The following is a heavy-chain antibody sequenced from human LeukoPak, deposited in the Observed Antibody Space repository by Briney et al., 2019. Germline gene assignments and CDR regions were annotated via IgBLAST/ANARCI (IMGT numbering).Heavy chain of an antibody. D-gene: IGHD3-3*01. CDR2: IIPILGIP. CDR1: GYTFTGYY. Sequence: SVKVSCKASGYTFTGYYMHWVRQAPGQGLEWMGRIIPILGIPNYAQKLQDRVTLTADKSTSTVYMELSGLRSEDSAVYYCAKIGGDFWSGSPAREWFDPWGQGTLVTVSS. CDR3: AKIGGDFWSGSPAREWFDP. J-gene: IGHJ5*02. V-gene: IGHV1-69*02.